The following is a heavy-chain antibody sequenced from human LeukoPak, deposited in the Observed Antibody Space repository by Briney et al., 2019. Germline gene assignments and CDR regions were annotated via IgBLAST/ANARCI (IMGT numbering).Heavy chain of an antibody. V-gene: IGHV2-5*01. CDR2: IYWNDDK. Sequence: ESGPTLVKPTQTLTLTCTFSGFSLSTSGVGVGWIRQPPGKALEWLALIYWNDDKRYSPSLKSRLTITKDTSKNQVVLTMTNMDPVDTATYHCAHREIAVFGVVTPFDYWGQGTLVTVSS. CDR3: AHREIAVFGVVTPFDY. CDR1: GFSLSTSGVG. J-gene: IGHJ4*02. D-gene: IGHD3-3*01.